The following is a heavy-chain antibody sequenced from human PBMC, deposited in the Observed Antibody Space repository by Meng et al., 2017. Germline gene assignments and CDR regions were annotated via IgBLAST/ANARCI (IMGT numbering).Heavy chain of an antibody. V-gene: IGHV4-34*01. J-gene: IGHJ6*02. D-gene: IGHD4-17*01. CDR3: ARGKATTVTTYYYGMDV. CDR1: GGSFSGYY. Sequence: GSLRLSCAVYGGSFSGYYWSWIRQPPGKGLEWIGEINHSGSTNYNPSLKSRVTISVDTSKNQFSLKLSSVTAADTAVYYCARGKATTVTTYYYGMDVWGQGTTVTVSS. CDR2: INHSGST.